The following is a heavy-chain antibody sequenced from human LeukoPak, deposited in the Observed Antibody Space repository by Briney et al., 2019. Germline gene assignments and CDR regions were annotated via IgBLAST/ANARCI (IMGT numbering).Heavy chain of an antibody. D-gene: IGHD3-10*02. V-gene: IGHV3-48*04. Sequence: GGSLRLSCAASGFTFSDYTMNWVRQAPGKGLEWVSYISSSGSTIYYADSVKGRFTISRDNAKNSLYLQMNSLRAEDTAVYYCAELGITMIGGVWGKGTTVTISS. CDR2: ISSSGSTI. J-gene: IGHJ6*04. CDR3: AELGITMIGGV. CDR1: GFTFSDYT.